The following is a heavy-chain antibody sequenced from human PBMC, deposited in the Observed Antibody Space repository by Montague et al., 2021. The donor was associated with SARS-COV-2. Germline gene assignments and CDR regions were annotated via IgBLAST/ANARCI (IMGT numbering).Heavy chain of an antibody. V-gene: IGHV4-34*01. Sequence: SETLSLTCAVSGGSFSRYYWSWIRQPPGKGLEWIGDISQSGNTKYSPSLQSRVSISLDTSRNQFSLKVSSVTAADTAIYYCARLGDGIVPSPILGLGPYYSFYYMDVWGKGTTVTVSS. CDR3: ARLGDGIVPSPILGLGPYYSFYYMDV. D-gene: IGHD2-2*02. CDR1: GGSFSRYY. CDR2: ISQSGNT. J-gene: IGHJ6*03.